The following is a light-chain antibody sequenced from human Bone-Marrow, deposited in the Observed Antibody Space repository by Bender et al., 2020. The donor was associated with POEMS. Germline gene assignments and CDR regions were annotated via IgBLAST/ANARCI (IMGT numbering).Light chain of an antibody. J-gene: IGLJ2*01. V-gene: IGLV3-21*02. CDR1: DIGSKS. CDR3: QAWDRSTVV. CDR2: DDS. Sequence: SYVLTQPPSVSVAPRQTATISCGGNDIGSKSVHWYQQKPGQAPVLVVYDDSDRPSGIPERFSGSNSGNTATLTISGTQAMDEADYYCQAWDRSTVVFGGGTKVTVL.